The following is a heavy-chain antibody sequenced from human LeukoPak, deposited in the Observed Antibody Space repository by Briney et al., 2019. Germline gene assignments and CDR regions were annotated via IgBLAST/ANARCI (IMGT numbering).Heavy chain of an antibody. CDR3: ARGGSRSRRGDDAFDI. CDR1: GGTFSSYA. J-gene: IGHJ3*02. CDR2: IIPIFGTA. V-gene: IGHV1-69*05. D-gene: IGHD3-10*01. Sequence: SVKVSCKASGGTFSSYAISWVRQAPGQGLEWMGGIIPIFGTANYAQKFQGRVTITTDESTSTAYMELSSLRSEDTAVYYCARGGSRSRRGDDAFDIWGQGTMVTVSS.